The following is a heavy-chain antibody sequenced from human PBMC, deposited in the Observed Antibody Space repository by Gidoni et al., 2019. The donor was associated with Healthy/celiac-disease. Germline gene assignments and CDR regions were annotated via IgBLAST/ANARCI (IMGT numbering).Heavy chain of an antibody. Sequence: QVQLQQWGAGLLKPSETLSLTCAVYGGSFSGYYWSWIRQPPGKGLEWIGEINHSGSTNYNPSLKSRVTISVDTSKNQFSLKLSSVTAADTDVYYCARGRRFGDSSGWYLRGNWFDPWGQGTLVTVSS. V-gene: IGHV4-34*01. J-gene: IGHJ5*02. D-gene: IGHD6-19*01. CDR1: GGSFSGYY. CDR3: ARGRRFGDSSGWYLRGNWFDP. CDR2: INHSGST.